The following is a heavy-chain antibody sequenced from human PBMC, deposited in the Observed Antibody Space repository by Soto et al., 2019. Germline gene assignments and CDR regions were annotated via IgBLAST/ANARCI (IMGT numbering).Heavy chain of an antibody. CDR2: ISSNGGAI. D-gene: IGHD6-19*01. J-gene: IGHJ4*02. CDR3: ARDLLVAGMSFDY. Sequence: GGSLRLSCAASGLSFHTYDMNWVRRAPGKGLEWVSFISSNGGAIYYTESVKGRFTISRDNVENSLYLQMNSLRDEDTAVYYCARDLLVAGMSFDYWGQG. CDR1: GLSFHTYD. V-gene: IGHV3-48*02.